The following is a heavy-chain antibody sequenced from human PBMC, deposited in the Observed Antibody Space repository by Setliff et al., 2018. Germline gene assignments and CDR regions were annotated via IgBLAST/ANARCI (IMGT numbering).Heavy chain of an antibody. Sequence: PSETLSLTCTVSGGPISSGNYYWTWIRQHPGEGLEWIGYIYYSGGTYYNPSLKSRVTMSVDTSKNQFSLKLSSVTAADTAVYYCARLPNYVWGSPVDYWGQGTLVTVSS. V-gene: IGHV4-31*03. CDR1: GGPISSGNYY. D-gene: IGHD3-16*01. CDR3: ARLPNYVWGSPVDY. J-gene: IGHJ4*02. CDR2: IYYSGGT.